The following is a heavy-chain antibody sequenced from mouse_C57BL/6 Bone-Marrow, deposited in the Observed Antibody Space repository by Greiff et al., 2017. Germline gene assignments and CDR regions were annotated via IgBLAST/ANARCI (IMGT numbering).Heavy chain of an antibody. J-gene: IGHJ4*01. CDR3: AMGSYYDDYYAMDY. V-gene: IGHV1-74*01. CDR2: IHPSDSDT. Sequence: QPGASVKVSCKASGYTFTSYWMHWVKQRPGQGLEWIGRIHPSDSDTNYNQKFKGKATLTVDKSSSTAYMQLSSLTSEDSAVYYCAMGSYYDDYYAMDYWGQGTSVTVSS. CDR1: GYTFTSYW. D-gene: IGHD2-4*01.